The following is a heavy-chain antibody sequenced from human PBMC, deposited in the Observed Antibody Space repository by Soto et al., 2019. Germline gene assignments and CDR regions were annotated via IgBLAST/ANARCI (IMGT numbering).Heavy chain of an antibody. J-gene: IGHJ4*02. CDR3: AKDTGSITIFGVVPGCDY. CDR2: ISGSGGST. CDR1: GFTFSSYA. Sequence: GGSLRLSCAASGFTFSSYAMSWVRQAPGKGLEWVSAISGSGGSTYYADSVKGRFTISRDNSKNTLYLQMNSLRAEDTAVYYCAKDTGSITIFGVVPGCDYWGQGTLVTVSS. D-gene: IGHD3-3*01. V-gene: IGHV3-23*01.